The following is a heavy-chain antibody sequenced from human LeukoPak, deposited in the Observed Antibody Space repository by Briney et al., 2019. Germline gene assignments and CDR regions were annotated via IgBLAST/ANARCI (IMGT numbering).Heavy chain of an antibody. V-gene: IGHV4-59*11. D-gene: IGHD3-10*01. CDR3: ARKGYFGSESYFDY. Sequence: SETLSLTCTVSGGSIRSHHWSWIRRPPGKGLECIGYIDYSGSTNYNPSLKSRVTISEDTSKNQFSLKLSSVTAADTAVYYCARKGYFGSESYFDYWGQGTLVTVSS. CDR1: GGSIRSHH. J-gene: IGHJ4*02. CDR2: IDYSGST.